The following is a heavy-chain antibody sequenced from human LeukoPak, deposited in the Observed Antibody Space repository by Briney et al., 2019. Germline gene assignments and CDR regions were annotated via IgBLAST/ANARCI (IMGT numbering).Heavy chain of an antibody. CDR2: INPNSGGT. J-gene: IGHJ6*02. Sequence: ASVKVSCKASGYTFTGYYMHWVRQAPGQGLEWMGWINPNSGGTNYAQKFQGRVTMTRDTSISTAYMELSRLGSDDTAVYYCARVEYYDFWSGYEDYYYGMDVWGQGTTVTVSS. V-gene: IGHV1-2*02. CDR1: GYTFTGYY. CDR3: ARVEYYDFWSGYEDYYYGMDV. D-gene: IGHD3-3*01.